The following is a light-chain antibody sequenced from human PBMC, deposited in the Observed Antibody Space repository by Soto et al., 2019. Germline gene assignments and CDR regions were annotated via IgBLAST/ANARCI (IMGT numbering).Light chain of an antibody. Sequence: QSVLTQPPSVSAAPGQKVTISCSGSSSNTGNNYVSWYQQLPGTAPKLLIYENNKRPSGIPDRFSGPKSGTSATLGITGLRTGDEADYYCGTWDSSLSAVVFGGGTKVTVL. CDR2: ENN. J-gene: IGLJ2*01. V-gene: IGLV1-51*02. CDR1: SSNTGNNY. CDR3: GTWDSSLSAVV.